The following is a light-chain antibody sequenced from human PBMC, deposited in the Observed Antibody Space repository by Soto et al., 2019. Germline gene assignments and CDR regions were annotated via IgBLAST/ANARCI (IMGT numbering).Light chain of an antibody. CDR1: QSVSSSY. Sequence: EIVLTQSPGTLSLSPGERATLSCRASQSVSSSYLAWYQQKPGQAPRLLIYGASNRATAIPDRFSGSGSGTDFTLTISRLEPEDFAVYYCQQFGTSLYTFGHGTKLEIK. CDR3: QQFGTSLYT. CDR2: GAS. J-gene: IGKJ2*01. V-gene: IGKV3-20*01.